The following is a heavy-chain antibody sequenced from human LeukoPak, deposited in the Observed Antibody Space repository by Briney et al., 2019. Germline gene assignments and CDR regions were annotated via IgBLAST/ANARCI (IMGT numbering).Heavy chain of an antibody. CDR1: GGPISGYY. D-gene: IGHD3-22*01. CDR2: IYYSGST. CDR3: AREADYYDSSGYLGTYFEY. V-gene: IGHV4-59*01. Sequence: SETLSLTCTVSGGPISGYYWGGIRHPPGRGLGGFGNIYYSGSTNYNPSLKSRVTISVDTSKNQFSLKLSSVTAADTAVYYCAREADYYDSSGYLGTYFEYWGQGTLVTVSS. J-gene: IGHJ4*02.